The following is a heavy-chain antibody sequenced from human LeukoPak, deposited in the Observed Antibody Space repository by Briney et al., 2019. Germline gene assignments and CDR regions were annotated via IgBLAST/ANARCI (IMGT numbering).Heavy chain of an antibody. Sequence: SVKVSCKASGGTLSSYAISWVRQAPGQGLEWMGGIIPIFGTANYAQKFQGRVTTTADESTSTAYMELSSLRSEDTAVYYCAIQSTGDRGYYFDYWGQGTLVTVSS. CDR3: AIQSTGDRGYYFDY. V-gene: IGHV1-69*13. CDR1: GGTLSSYA. CDR2: IIPIFGTA. D-gene: IGHD7-27*01. J-gene: IGHJ4*02.